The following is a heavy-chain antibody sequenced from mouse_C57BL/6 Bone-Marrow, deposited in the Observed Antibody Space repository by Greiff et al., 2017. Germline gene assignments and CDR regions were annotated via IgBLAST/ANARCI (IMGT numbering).Heavy chain of an antibody. CDR1: GFTFTDYY. J-gene: IGHJ2*01. D-gene: IGHD2-3*01. CDR2: IRNKANGYTT. V-gene: IGHV7-3*01. Sequence: EVKVVESGGGLVQPGGSLSLSCAASGFTFTDYYMSWVRQPPGKALEWLGFIRNKANGYTTEYSASVKGRFTISRDNSQSILYLQMNALRAEDSATYYCASYGYYVGYFDYWGQGTTLTVSS. CDR3: ASYGYYVGYFDY.